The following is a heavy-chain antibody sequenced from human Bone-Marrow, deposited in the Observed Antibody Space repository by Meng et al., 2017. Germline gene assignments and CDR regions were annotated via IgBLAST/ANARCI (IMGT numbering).Heavy chain of an antibody. J-gene: IGHJ4*02. CDR3: ATRGNPYLNC. CDR2: INTYNGKT. CDR1: GYTLSSDG. Sequence: ASVKVSCKASGYTLSSDGFSWVRQAPGQGLEWLGWINTYNGKTDYAQKFQGRITMTADTFTSTAYMELRNLRSDDTAVYYCATRGNPYLNCWGQGNLVTVSS. V-gene: IGHV1-18*01.